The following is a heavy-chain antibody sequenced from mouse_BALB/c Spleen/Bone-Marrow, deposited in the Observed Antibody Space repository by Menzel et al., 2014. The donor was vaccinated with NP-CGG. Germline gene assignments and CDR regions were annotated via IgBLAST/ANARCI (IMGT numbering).Heavy chain of an antibody. CDR3: ARVYGWYFDV. V-gene: IGHV5-6-3*01. Sequence: EVKLQESGGGLVQPGGSLKLSCVASGFTFSSYGMSWVRQTPDKRLELVATINNNGGSTYYPDSVKGQFTISRDNAKNTLYLQMSSLKSEDAAMDYCARVYGWYFDVWGAGTTVTVSS. D-gene: IGHD1-1*01. J-gene: IGHJ1*01. CDR2: INNNGGST. CDR1: GFTFSSYG.